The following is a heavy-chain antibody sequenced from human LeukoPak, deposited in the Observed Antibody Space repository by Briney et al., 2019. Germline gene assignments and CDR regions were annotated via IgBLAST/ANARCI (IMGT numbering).Heavy chain of an antibody. CDR1: GFTFSSYG. CDR3: AKLGRSYYYDSSGQIDY. CDR2: ISYDGSNK. D-gene: IGHD3-22*01. Sequence: GGCLRLSWAASGFTFSSYGMHWVRQAPGKGLEWVAVISYDGSNKYYADSVKGRFTISRDNSKNTLYLQMNSLRAEDTAVYYCAKLGRSYYYDSSGQIDYWGQGTLVTVSS. J-gene: IGHJ4*02. V-gene: IGHV3-30*18.